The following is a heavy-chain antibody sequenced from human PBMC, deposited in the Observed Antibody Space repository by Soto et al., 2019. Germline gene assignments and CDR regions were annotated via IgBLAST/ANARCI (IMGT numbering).Heavy chain of an antibody. D-gene: IGHD6-19*01. J-gene: IGHJ6*02. Sequence: PSETLSLTCTVSGGSISSGDYYWSWIRQPPGKGLEWIGYIYYSGSTYYNPSLKSRVTISVDTSKNQFSLKLSSVTAADTAVYYCARDTNGAVAGIRISYYYYGMDVWGQGTTVTSP. CDR2: IYYSGST. V-gene: IGHV4-30-4*01. CDR3: ARDTNGAVAGIRISYYYYGMDV. CDR1: GGSISSGDYY.